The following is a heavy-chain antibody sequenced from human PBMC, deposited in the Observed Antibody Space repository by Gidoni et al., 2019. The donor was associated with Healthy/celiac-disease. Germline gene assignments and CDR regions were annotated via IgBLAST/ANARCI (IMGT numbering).Heavy chain of an antibody. J-gene: IGHJ5*02. Sequence: QLQLQESGPGLVKPSETLSLTCTVSGGSISSSSYYWGWIRQPPGKGLEWIGSIYYSGSTYYNPSLKSRVTISVDTSKNQFSLKLSSVTAADTAVYYCARLGYCSSTSCYLFDPWGQGTLVTVSS. V-gene: IGHV4-39*01. CDR3: ARLGYCSSTSCYLFDP. CDR2: IYYSGST. CDR1: GGSISSSSYY. D-gene: IGHD2-2*01.